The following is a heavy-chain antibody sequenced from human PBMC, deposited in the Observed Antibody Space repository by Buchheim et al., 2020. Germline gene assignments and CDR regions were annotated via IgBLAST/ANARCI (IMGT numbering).Heavy chain of an antibody. V-gene: IGHV3-30*18. CDR2: ISYDGSNK. Sequence: QVQLVESGGGMVQPGRSLRLSCAASGFTFSSYGMHWVRQAPGKGLEWVAVISYDGSNKYYADSVKGRFTISRDNSKNTLYLQMNSLRAEDTAVYYCAKESFSGGRIDYWGQGTL. J-gene: IGHJ4*02. CDR3: AKESFSGGRIDY. D-gene: IGHD2-15*01. CDR1: GFTFSSYG.